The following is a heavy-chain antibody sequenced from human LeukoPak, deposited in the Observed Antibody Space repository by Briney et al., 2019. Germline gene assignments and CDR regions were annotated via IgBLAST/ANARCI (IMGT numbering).Heavy chain of an antibody. CDR2: ISAYNGNT. D-gene: IGHD3-3*01. CDR3: ARDRLRFLGGTVDY. CDR1: GYTFTSYG. Sequence: GASVKVSCKASGYTFTSYGISWVRQAPGRGLEWMGWISAYNGNTNYAQKLQGRVTMTTDTSTSTAYMELRSLRSDDTAVYYCARDRLRFLGGTVDYWGQGTLVTVSS. J-gene: IGHJ4*02. V-gene: IGHV1-18*01.